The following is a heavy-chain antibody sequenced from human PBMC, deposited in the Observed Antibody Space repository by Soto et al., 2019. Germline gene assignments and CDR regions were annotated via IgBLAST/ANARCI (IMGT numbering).Heavy chain of an antibody. D-gene: IGHD4-17*01. CDR1: GGSISSSSYY. Sequence: QLQLQESGPGLVKPSETLSLTCTVSGGSISSSSYYWGWIRQPPGKGLEWIGSIYYSGSTYYNPSLKSRVTISVDTSKNQFSLKLSSVTAADTAVYYCARHHDYGDYAEMDYYGMDVWGQGTTVTVSS. CDR3: ARHHDYGDYAEMDYYGMDV. CDR2: IYYSGST. V-gene: IGHV4-39*01. J-gene: IGHJ6*02.